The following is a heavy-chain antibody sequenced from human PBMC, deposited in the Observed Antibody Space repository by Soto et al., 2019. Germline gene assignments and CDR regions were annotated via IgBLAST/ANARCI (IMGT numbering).Heavy chain of an antibody. Sequence: EVQLVESGGGLVQPGRSLRLSCAASGFTFDDYAMHWVRQAPGKGLEWVSVISWNSGSIGYADSVKGRFTISRDNAKNSLYLQMNSLRAEDTALYYCAKTLRTTVTTISAFDIWGQGTMVTVSS. CDR3: AKTLRTTVTTISAFDI. V-gene: IGHV3-9*01. D-gene: IGHD4-17*01. CDR1: GFTFDDYA. CDR2: ISWNSGSI. J-gene: IGHJ3*02.